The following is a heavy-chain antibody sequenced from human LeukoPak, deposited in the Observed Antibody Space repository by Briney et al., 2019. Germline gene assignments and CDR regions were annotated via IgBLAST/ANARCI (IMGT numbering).Heavy chain of an antibody. CDR1: GLTFSSYA. V-gene: IGHV3-23*01. D-gene: IGHD3-3*01. CDR3: AKDGYYDFWSGTDAFDI. J-gene: IGHJ3*02. Sequence: GGSLRLSCAASGLTFSSYAMSWVRQAPGKGLEWVSAISGSGGSTYYADSVKGRFTISRDNSKNTLYLQMNSLRAEDTAVYYCAKDGYYDFWSGTDAFDIWGQGTMVTVSS. CDR2: ISGSGGST.